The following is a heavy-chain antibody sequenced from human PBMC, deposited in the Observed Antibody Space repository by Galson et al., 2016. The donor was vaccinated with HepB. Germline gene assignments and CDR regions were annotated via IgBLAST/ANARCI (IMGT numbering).Heavy chain of an antibody. CDR3: AREPRVNGEDSFDI. CDR1: GHTFAGYY. J-gene: IGHJ4*02. D-gene: IGHD3-10*01. Sequence: SVKVSCKASGHTFAGYYMHWVRQAPGQGLEWMGWINPISGATNSVQKFQGRVTLTRDTSISTAYMGLSRLRSDDTAVYYCAREPRVNGEDSFDIWGQGTQVTVSS. V-gene: IGHV1-2*02. CDR2: INPISGAT.